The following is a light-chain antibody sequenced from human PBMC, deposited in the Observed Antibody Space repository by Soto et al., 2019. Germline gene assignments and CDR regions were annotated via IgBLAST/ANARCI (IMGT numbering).Light chain of an antibody. V-gene: IGKV1-39*01. CDR2: GAS. CDR3: QQSYRTPT. Sequence: IHMTQAPSTLSASVLDRVTITCRASQSISSWLAWYQQKPGKAPKLLIYGASTLQSGVPSRFSGSGSGTDYTLTISSLQPEDFATYYCQQSYRTPTFGQGTRLEIK. CDR1: QSISSW. J-gene: IGKJ5*01.